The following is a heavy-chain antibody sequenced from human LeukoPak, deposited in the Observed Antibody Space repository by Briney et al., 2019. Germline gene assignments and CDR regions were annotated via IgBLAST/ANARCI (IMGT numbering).Heavy chain of an antibody. CDR1: GFTFSNYW. CDR2: INPNGMEK. V-gene: IGHV3-7*01. CDR3: ARDLDTYVLLIAYDTFDS. D-gene: IGHD2-21*01. J-gene: IGHJ3*02. Sequence: GGSLRLSCEGSGFTFSNYWLTWVRQAPGKGLEWVANINPNGMEKNYADSVEGRFTISRDNAKNSLYLQMNSLRAEDTAVYYCARDLDTYVLLIAYDTFDSWGQGTMVTVSS.